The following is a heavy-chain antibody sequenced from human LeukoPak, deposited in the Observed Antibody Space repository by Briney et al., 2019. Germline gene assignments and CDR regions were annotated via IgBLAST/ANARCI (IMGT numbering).Heavy chain of an antibody. CDR2: IRYDGSNK. J-gene: IGHJ4*02. CDR1: GFTFSNYG. V-gene: IGHV3-30*02. Sequence: PGGSLRLSCAASGFTFSNYGMHWVRQAPGKGLEWVAFIRYDGSNKYYADSVKGRFTISRDNSKNTLYLQMNSLRAEDTALYYCAKDMVGYGDLFDYWGQGTLVTVFS. CDR3: AKDMVGYGDLFDY. D-gene: IGHD4-17*01.